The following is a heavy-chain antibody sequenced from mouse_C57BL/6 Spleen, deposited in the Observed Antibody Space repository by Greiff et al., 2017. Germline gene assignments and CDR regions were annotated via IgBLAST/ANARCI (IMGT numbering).Heavy chain of an antibody. V-gene: IGHV5-17*01. CDR3: ARGDGYYLAWFAY. CDR1: GFTFSDYG. CDR2: ISSGSSTI. D-gene: IGHD2-3*01. J-gene: IGHJ3*01. Sequence: EVKLVESGGGLVKPGGSLKLSCAASGFTFSDYGMHWVRQAPEKGLEWVAYISSGSSTIYYADTVKGRFTISRDNAKNTLFLQMTSLRSEDTAMYYCARGDGYYLAWFAYWGQGTLVTVSA.